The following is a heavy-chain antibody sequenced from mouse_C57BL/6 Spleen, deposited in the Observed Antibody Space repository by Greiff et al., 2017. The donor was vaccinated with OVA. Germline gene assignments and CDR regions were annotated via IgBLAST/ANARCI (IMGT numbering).Heavy chain of an antibody. CDR1: GYTFTSYW. CDR3: ARGSSGYPGYFDY. Sequence: QVQLKQSGAELAKPGASVKLSCKASGYTFTSYWMHWVKQRPGQGLEWIGYINPSSGYTKYNQKFKDKATLTADKSSSTAYMQLSSLTYEDSAVYYCARGSSGYPGYFDYWGQGTTLTVSS. J-gene: IGHJ2*01. D-gene: IGHD3-2*02. V-gene: IGHV1-7*01. CDR2: INPSSGYT.